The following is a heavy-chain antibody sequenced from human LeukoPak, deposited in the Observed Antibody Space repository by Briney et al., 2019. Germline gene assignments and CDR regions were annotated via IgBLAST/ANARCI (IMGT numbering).Heavy chain of an antibody. J-gene: IGHJ6*03. CDR3: ATCTPAEYSSSYYYYYYMDV. D-gene: IGHD6-6*01. CDR1: GFTFSNYA. V-gene: IGHV3-23*01. CDR2: ISSSGDRT. Sequence: PGGSLRLSCAASGFTFSNYAMSWVRQAPGKGLEWVSSISSSGDRTYYADSVKGRFTISRDNSKNTLYFQMNSLRAEDTAVYYCATCTPAEYSSSYYYYYYMDVWGKGTTVTVSS.